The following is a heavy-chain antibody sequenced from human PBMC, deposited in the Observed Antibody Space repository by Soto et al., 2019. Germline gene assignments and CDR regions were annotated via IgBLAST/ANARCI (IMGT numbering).Heavy chain of an antibody. CDR1: GASLSDNY. CDR3: ARRRGEFDA. Sequence: SEILSLTCAVYGASLSDNYCNWLRQPPGKGLEWIGEINHSGNTNYNPSLRSRVTISIDTSKNQLSLNLRSVSAADTAVYYCARRRGEFDAWGQGTSVTVSS. CDR2: INHSGNT. V-gene: IGHV4-34*01. J-gene: IGHJ5*02. D-gene: IGHD2-21*01.